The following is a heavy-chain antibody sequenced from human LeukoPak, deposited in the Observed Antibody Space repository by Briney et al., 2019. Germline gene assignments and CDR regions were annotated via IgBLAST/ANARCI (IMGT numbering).Heavy chain of an antibody. CDR3: ARPGYSSSSRDYYYYMDV. CDR1: GYSISSGYY. D-gene: IGHD6-6*01. J-gene: IGHJ6*03. Sequence: RPSETLSLTCSVSGYSISSGYYWGWIRQPPGKGLEWIGSIYHSGSTYYNPSLKSRVTISVDTSKNQFSLKLSSVTAADTAVYYCARPGYSSSSRDYYYYMDVWGKGTTVTVSS. V-gene: IGHV4-38-2*01. CDR2: IYHSGST.